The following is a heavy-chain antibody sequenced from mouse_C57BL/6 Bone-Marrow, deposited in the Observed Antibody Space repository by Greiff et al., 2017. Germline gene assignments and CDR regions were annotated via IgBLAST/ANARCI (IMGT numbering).Heavy chain of an antibody. CDR1: GYTFTSYW. Sequence: QVQLKQPGAELVKPGASVKMSCKASGYTFTSYWITWVKQRPGQGLEWIGDIYPGSGSTNSNEKFKSKATLTVDTSSSTAYMQLSILAAEGAEGYYGTRRWFAYWGQGTLVTVSA. V-gene: IGHV1-55*01. CDR2: IYPGSGST. J-gene: IGHJ3*01. CDR3: TRRWFAY.